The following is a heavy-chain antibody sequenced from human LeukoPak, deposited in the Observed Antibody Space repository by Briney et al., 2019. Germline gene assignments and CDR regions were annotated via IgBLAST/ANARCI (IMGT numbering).Heavy chain of an antibody. CDR1: GYSISSGYY. Sequence: PSETLSLTCAVSGYSISSGYYWGWIRQPPGKGLEWIGSIYHSGSTYYNPSLKSRVTISVDTSKNQLSLKLSSVTAADTAVYYCARHDEGYSYGSAGALDIWGQGTMVTVSS. CDR2: IYHSGST. D-gene: IGHD5-18*01. CDR3: ARHDEGYSYGSAGALDI. V-gene: IGHV4-38-2*01. J-gene: IGHJ3*02.